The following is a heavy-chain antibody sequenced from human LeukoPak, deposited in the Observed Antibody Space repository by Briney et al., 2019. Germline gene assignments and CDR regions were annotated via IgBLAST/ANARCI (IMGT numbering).Heavy chain of an antibody. V-gene: IGHV3-21*01. D-gene: IGHD5-18*01. CDR3: ARGASSGYRIDY. CDR2: ISSSSSYI. J-gene: IGHJ4*02. CDR1: GFTFSSYS. Sequence: GGSLRLSCAASGFTFSSYSMNWVRQAPGKGLEWVSSISSSSSYIYYADSVKGRFTISRDNVKNTLYLQMNSLTAEDTALYYCARGASSGYRIDYWGQGTLVTVSS.